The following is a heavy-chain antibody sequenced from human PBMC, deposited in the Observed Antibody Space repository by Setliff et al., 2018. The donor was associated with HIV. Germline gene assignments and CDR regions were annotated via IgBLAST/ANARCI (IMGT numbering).Heavy chain of an antibody. D-gene: IGHD3-10*01. CDR2: ISGSGGST. Sequence: GGSLRLSCAASGFTFSSYAMSWVRQAPGKGLERVSAISGSGGSTYYADSVKGRFTISRDNSKNTLYLQMNSLRAEDTAVYYCARKLRPGHGVDVWGQGTTVTVSS. CDR3: ARKLRPGHGVDV. V-gene: IGHV3-23*01. CDR1: GFTFSSYA. J-gene: IGHJ6*02.